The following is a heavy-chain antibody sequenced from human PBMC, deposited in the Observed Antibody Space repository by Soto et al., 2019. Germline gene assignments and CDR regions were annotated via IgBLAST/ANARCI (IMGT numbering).Heavy chain of an antibody. D-gene: IGHD2-15*01. J-gene: IGHJ2*01. CDR2: ISGSGGVT. V-gene: IGHV3-23*01. CDR1: GFTFRDYA. CDR3: AKDYSPNWYFDL. Sequence: VQLLESGGGLVQPGGSLRLSCVASGFTFRDYAMNWVRQAPGKGLEWVSGISGSGGVTDYADSVKGRFAIPRDNSQNPLYLQMYSLKAEATAVYYCAKDYSPNWYFDLWGRGTLVIVSS.